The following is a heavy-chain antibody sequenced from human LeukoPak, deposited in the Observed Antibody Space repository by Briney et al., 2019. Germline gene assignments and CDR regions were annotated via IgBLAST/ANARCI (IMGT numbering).Heavy chain of an antibody. J-gene: IGHJ4*02. Sequence: SETLPLTCAVYGGSFSGYYWSWIRQPPGKGLEWIGEINHSGSTNYNPSLKSRVTISVDTSKNQFSLKLSSVTAADTAVYYCATRESLFLEWLPQGDWGQGTLVTVSS. CDR3: ATRESLFLEWLPQGD. V-gene: IGHV4-34*01. CDR2: INHSGST. D-gene: IGHD3-3*01. CDR1: GGSFSGYY.